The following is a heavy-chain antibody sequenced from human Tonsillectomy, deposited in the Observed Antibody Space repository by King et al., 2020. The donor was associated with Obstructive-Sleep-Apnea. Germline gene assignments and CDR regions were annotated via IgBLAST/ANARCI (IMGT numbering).Heavy chain of an antibody. Sequence: VQLVESGGGLVQPGGSLRLSCAASGFSFSDYDMNWVRQAPGKGLEWVSTIAVRGGSTYYADSVKGRFTISRENSKNILYLQMSSLRAEDTALYFCAKAERGYGSSWYYFDSWGQGALVTVSS. CDR3: AKAERGYGSSWYYFDS. CDR1: GFSFSDYD. V-gene: IGHV3-23*04. D-gene: IGHD6-13*01. J-gene: IGHJ4*02. CDR2: IAVRGGST.